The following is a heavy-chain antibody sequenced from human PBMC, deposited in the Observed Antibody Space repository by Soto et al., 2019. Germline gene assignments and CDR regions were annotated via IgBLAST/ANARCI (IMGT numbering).Heavy chain of an antibody. J-gene: IGHJ4*02. Sequence: PSETLSLTCTVSGVSISSGDFYWSWIRQPPGTGLDLIGNVYYSGSTYYNPSLRRRAIMSVDKSQNKLSLKLSSLTAADTAVYFCARADAFSDRFDYGGKGALVTVCS. D-gene: IGHD2-2*01. CDR1: GVSISSGDFY. CDR2: VYYSGST. V-gene: IGHV4-30-4*01. CDR3: ARADAFSDRFDY.